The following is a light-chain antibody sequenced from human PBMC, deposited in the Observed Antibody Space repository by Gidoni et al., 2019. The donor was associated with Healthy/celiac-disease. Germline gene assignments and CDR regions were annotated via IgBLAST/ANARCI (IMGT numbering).Light chain of an antibody. CDR2: GAS. Sequence: DIVLPPSPGTLSLSPGERATLPCRASQSVSSSYLAWYQQKPGQAPRLLIYGASSRATGIPDRFSGSGSGTDFTLTISRLEPEDFAVYYCQQYGSSPYTFGQGTKLEIK. V-gene: IGKV3-20*01. CDR3: QQYGSSPYT. J-gene: IGKJ2*01. CDR1: QSVSSSY.